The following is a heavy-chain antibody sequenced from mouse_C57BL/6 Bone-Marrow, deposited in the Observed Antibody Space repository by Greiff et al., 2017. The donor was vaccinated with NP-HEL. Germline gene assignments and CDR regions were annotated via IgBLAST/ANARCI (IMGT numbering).Heavy chain of an antibody. CDR3: ASLGRRFAY. D-gene: IGHD2-10*02. J-gene: IGHJ3*01. CDR2: INPNNGGT. Sequence: EVQLQQSGPELVKPGASVKISCKASGYTFTDYYMNWVKQSHGKSLEWIGDINPNNGGTSYNQKFKGKATLTVDKSSSTAYMELRSLTSEDSAVYYCASLGRRFAYWGQGTLVTVSA. CDR1: GYTFTDYY. V-gene: IGHV1-26*01.